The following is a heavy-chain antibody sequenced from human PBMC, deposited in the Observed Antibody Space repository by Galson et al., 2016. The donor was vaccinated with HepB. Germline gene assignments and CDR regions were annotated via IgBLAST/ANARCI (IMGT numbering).Heavy chain of an antibody. CDR2: IDTSNGNT. CDR1: GYTFTSYA. V-gene: IGHV1-18*01. Sequence: SVKASCKASGYTFTSYAISWVRQAPAQALESLGWIDTSNGNTNYPQKFQDRVTLTTDTSTSTTYMELRSLISDDTAVYYCARHYSSTWPAGLIFDSWGPGTRVTVSS. D-gene: IGHD6-6*01. CDR3: ARHYSSTWPAGLIFDS. J-gene: IGHJ4*02.